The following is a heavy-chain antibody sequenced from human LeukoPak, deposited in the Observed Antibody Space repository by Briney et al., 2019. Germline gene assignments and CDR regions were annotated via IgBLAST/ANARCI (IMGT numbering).Heavy chain of an antibody. Sequence: SETLSLTCTVSGGSISSSSYYWGWIRQPPGKGLEWIGSIYYSGSTYYNPSLKSRVTISVDTSKNQFSLKLSSVTAADTAVYYCAREGNYGSGVNWFDPWGQGTLVTVSP. J-gene: IGHJ5*02. CDR2: IYYSGST. CDR3: AREGNYGSGVNWFDP. CDR1: GGSISSSSYY. D-gene: IGHD3-10*01. V-gene: IGHV4-39*07.